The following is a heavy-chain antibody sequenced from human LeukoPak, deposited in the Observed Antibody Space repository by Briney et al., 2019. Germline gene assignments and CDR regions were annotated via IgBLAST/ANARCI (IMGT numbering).Heavy chain of an antibody. J-gene: IGHJ4*02. Sequence: SETLSLTCTVSGGSISSYYWSWIRQPAGKGLEWIGRIYTSGSTNYNPSLKSRVTMSVDTSKNQFSLKLSSVTAADTAVYYCASSPYSSGLSGPFDYWGQGTLVTVSS. CDR3: ASSPYSSGLSGPFDY. CDR2: IYTSGST. V-gene: IGHV4-4*07. CDR1: GGSISSYY. D-gene: IGHD6-19*01.